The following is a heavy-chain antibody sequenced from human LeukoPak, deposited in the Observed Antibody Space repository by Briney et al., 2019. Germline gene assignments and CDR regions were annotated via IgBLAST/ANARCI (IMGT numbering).Heavy chain of an antibody. CDR3: ATGYSYGADY. J-gene: IGHJ4*02. Sequence: GSLRLSCAASGFTVSSNYMSWVRQAPGKGLEWIGYIYYSGSTNYNPSLKSRVTISVDTSKNQFSLKLSSVTAADTAVYYCATGYSYGADYWGQGTLVTVSS. V-gene: IGHV4-59*02. CDR1: GFTVSSNY. CDR2: IYYSGST. D-gene: IGHD5-18*01.